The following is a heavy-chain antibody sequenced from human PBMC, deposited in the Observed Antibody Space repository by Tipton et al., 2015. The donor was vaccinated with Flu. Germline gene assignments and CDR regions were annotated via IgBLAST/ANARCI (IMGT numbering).Heavy chain of an antibody. CDR2: IFHSGST. CDR3: ARGSGSGTYVIFDF. D-gene: IGHD3-10*01. CDR1: GDSMTSSRYY. J-gene: IGHJ4*02. V-gene: IGHV4-39*07. Sequence: TLSLTCSVSGDSMTSSRYYWGWIRQPPGKGLEWIGSIFHSGSTYYNPSLKSRVTISVDTSKNQFSLKLISVTAADTAVYYCARGSGSGTYVIFDFWGQGTLVTVSS.